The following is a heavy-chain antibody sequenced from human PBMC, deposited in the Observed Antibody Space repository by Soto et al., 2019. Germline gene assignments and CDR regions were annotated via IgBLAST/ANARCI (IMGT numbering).Heavy chain of an antibody. CDR1: GGSFSGYY. V-gene: IGHV4-34*01. D-gene: IGHD2-2*01. Sequence: SETLSLTCAVYGGSFSGYYWSGIRQPPGKGLEWIGEINHSGSTNYNPSLKSRVTISVDTSKNQFSLKLSSVTAADTAVYYCASAPGKRTRYYWYFDLCGRGTIVPVYS. CDR2: INHSGST. J-gene: IGHJ2*01. CDR3: ASAPGKRTRYYWYFDL.